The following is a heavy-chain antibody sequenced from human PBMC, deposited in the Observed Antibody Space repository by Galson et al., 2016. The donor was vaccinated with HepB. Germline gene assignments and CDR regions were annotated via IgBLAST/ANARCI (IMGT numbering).Heavy chain of an antibody. CDR2: ISSSGSTI. CDR3: AKDGGQQVVRWERLKKVYYYYAMDV. V-gene: IGHV3-48*02. Sequence: SLRLSCAASGFTFSSYSMNWVRQAPGKGLEWVSYISSSGSTIYNADSVKGRFTISRDIAKNSLYLQMNSLRDEDTAMYYCAKDGGQQVVRWERLKKVYYYYAMDVWGQGTTVTVSS. CDR1: GFTFSSYS. J-gene: IGHJ6*02. D-gene: IGHD6-13*01.